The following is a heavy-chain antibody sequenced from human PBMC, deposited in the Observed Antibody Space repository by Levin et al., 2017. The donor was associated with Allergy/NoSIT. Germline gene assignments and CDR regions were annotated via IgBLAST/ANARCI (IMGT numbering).Heavy chain of an antibody. CDR1: GFTVSSNY. Sequence: GESLKISCAASGFTVSSNYMSWVRQAPGKGLEWVSVIYSGGSTYYADSVKGRFTISRDNSKNTLYLQMNSLRAEDTAVYYCAGDFDYWGQGTLVTVSS. CDR3: AGDFDY. V-gene: IGHV3-53*01. J-gene: IGHJ4*02. CDR2: IYSGGST.